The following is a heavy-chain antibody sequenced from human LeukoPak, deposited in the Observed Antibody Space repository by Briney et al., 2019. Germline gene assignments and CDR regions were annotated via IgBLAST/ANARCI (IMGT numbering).Heavy chain of an antibody. Sequence: GGSLRLSCAASGFTFSSYAMSWVRQAPGKGLEWVAHIKQDGSEKNYVDSVKGRFTISRDNAKNSLFLQMDGPRAEDTAVYYCARDKMTGDSYFDYWGQGILVTVSS. D-gene: IGHD7-27*01. J-gene: IGHJ4*02. V-gene: IGHV3-7*01. CDR3: ARDKMTGDSYFDY. CDR1: GFTFSSYA. CDR2: IKQDGSEK.